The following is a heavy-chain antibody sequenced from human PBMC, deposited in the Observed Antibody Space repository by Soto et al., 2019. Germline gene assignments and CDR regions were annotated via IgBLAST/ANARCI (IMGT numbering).Heavy chain of an antibody. CDR3: ARLSSSFGAYYGMDV. CDR2: IYYSGST. V-gene: IGHV4-31*03. D-gene: IGHD6-6*01. J-gene: IGHJ6*02. CDR1: GCSISSGGYY. Sequence: SETLSLACTVSGCSISSGGYYWSWIRQHPGKGLEWIGYIYYSGSTYYNPSLKSRVTISVDTSKNQFSLKLSSVTAADTAVYYCARLSSSFGAYYGMDVWGQGTTVTVSS.